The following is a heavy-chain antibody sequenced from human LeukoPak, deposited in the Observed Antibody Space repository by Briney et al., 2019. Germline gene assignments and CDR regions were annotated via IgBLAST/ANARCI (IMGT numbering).Heavy chain of an antibody. Sequence: PGESLRLSCATSGFTFSFYGMHWVRQAPDKGLEWVAFIQNDGSFTFYADSVQGRFSISRDNSKNTLFLQMNSLRADDTAVYYCAKTSDQLLYSKFDFWGQGTLVTVSS. CDR2: IQNDGSFT. D-gene: IGHD2-15*01. V-gene: IGHV3-30*02. CDR1: GFTFSFYG. CDR3: AKTSDQLLYSKFDF. J-gene: IGHJ4*02.